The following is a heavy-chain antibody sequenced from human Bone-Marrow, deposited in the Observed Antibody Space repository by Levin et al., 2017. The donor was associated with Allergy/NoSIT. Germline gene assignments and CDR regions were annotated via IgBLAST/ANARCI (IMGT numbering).Heavy chain of an antibody. CDR1: GYTFTSYW. J-gene: IGHJ4*02. CDR2: IYPDDSDT. V-gene: IGHV5-51*01. Sequence: WASVKVSCKGSGYTFTSYWIAWVRQMPGKGLEWMGIIYPDDSDTRYSPSFQGQVTISADKSISTAYLQWSSLKASDTAMYYCARQNGRYSGSYNYWGQGTLVTASS. CDR3: ARQNGRYSGSYNY. D-gene: IGHD1-26*01.